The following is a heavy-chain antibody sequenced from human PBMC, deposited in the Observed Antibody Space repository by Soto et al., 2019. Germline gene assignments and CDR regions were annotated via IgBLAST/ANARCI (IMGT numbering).Heavy chain of an antibody. CDR3: AREIIPLTTDWYFDL. D-gene: IGHD4-17*01. V-gene: IGHV4-30-4*01. CDR1: GGSMSGHMSY. Sequence: QVQLQESGPGLVKPSETLSLTCTVSGGSMSGHMSYWSWIRQPPGKGLEWIGYIYESGSTYYNPSLKSRVTIPVDTSKKQFSLRLNSVTAADTAVYYCAREIIPLTTDWYFDLWGRGTLVTVSS. J-gene: IGHJ2*01. CDR2: IYESGST.